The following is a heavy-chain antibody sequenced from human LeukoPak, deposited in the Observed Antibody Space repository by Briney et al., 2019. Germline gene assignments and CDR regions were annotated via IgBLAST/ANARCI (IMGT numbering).Heavy chain of an antibody. CDR1: GYTFTGYG. CDR2: ISAYNGNT. J-gene: IGHJ3*02. CDR3: ARATPIWFHDAFDI. D-gene: IGHD3-10*01. V-gene: IGHV1-18*01. Sequence: ASVKVSCKASGYTFTGYGISWVRQAPGQGLEWMGWISAYNGNTNYAQKLQGRVTMTTDTSTSAAYMELRSLRSDDTAVYYCARATPIWFHDAFDIWGQGTMVTVSS.